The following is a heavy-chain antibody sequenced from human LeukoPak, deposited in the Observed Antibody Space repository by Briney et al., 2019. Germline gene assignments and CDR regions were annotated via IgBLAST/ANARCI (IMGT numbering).Heavy chain of an antibody. J-gene: IGHJ4*02. V-gene: IGHV3-48*03. CDR2: ISTSGSTI. Sequence: QSGGSLRLSCAASGFTISSYEMNWVRQAPGKGLEWVSYISTSGSTIKYADSVKGRFTISRDNAKNSLYLQMNSLRAEDTAVYYCARGPVRDYWGQGTLVTVSS. CDR1: GFTISSYE. D-gene: IGHD4-17*01. CDR3: ARGPVRDY.